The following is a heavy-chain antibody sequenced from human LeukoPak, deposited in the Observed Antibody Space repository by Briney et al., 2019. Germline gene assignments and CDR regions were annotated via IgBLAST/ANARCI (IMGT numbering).Heavy chain of an antibody. V-gene: IGHV3-9*01. Sequence: PGGSLRLSCAASGFTFDDYAMHWVRQAPGKGLEWVSGISWNSGSIGYADSVKGRFTISRDNAKNSLYLQMNSLRAEDTALYYCAKVNYGGNAFDYWGQGTLVTVSS. CDR3: AKVNYGGNAFDY. D-gene: IGHD4-23*01. CDR1: GFTFDDYA. J-gene: IGHJ4*02. CDR2: ISWNSGSI.